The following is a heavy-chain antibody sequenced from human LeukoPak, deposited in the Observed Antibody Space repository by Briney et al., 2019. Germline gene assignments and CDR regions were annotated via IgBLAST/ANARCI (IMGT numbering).Heavy chain of an antibody. CDR2: IYYSGST. D-gene: IGHD6-19*01. J-gene: IGHJ4*02. V-gene: IGHV4-59*11. CDR1: GGSISSHS. CDR3: AAQGRYSSGWRADY. Sequence: SETLSLTCTVSGGSISSHSWSWIRQPPGKGLEWIGYIYYSGSTNYNPSLKSRVTISVDTSKKQFSLKLSSVTAADTAVYYCAAQGRYSSGWRADYWGQGTLVTVSS.